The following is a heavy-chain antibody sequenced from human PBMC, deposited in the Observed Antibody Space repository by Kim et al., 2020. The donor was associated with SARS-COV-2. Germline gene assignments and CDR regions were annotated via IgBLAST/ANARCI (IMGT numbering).Heavy chain of an antibody. Sequence: RFTISRDNSKNTLYLQMNSLRAEDTAVYYCAREIKLSMVRGVITQNWFDPWGQGTLVTVSS. J-gene: IGHJ5*02. D-gene: IGHD3-10*01. V-gene: IGHV3-30*01. CDR3: AREIKLSMVRGVITQNWFDP.